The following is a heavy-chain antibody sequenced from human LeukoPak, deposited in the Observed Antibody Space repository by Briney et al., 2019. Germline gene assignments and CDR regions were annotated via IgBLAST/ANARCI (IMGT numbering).Heavy chain of an antibody. J-gene: IGHJ4*02. Sequence: PSQTLSLTCTVSGGSISSGTHFWGWIRQPPGKGLEWIGSINYSGTTYYSLSLESRVTISVDTSKNQFSLNLSSVTAADTALYYCARLCPTRAAIGPEGDSWGQGTLVTVSS. CDR2: INYSGTT. CDR3: ARLCPTRAAIGPEGDS. V-gene: IGHV4-39*01. D-gene: IGHD6-13*01. CDR1: GGSISSGTHF.